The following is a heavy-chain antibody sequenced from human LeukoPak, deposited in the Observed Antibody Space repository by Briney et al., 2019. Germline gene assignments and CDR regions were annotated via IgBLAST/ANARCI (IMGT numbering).Heavy chain of an antibody. D-gene: IGHD3-22*01. CDR1: GFTFSSYA. V-gene: IGHV3-30-3*01. J-gene: IGHJ4*02. CDR3: ARAPMGHYYDSSGQDW. CDR2: ISYDGSNK. Sequence: GGSPRLSCAASGFTFSSYAMHWVRQAPGKGLEWVAVISYDGSNKYYADSVKGRFTISRDNSKNTLYLQMNSLRAEDTAVYYCARAPMGHYYDSSGQDWWGQGTLVTVSS.